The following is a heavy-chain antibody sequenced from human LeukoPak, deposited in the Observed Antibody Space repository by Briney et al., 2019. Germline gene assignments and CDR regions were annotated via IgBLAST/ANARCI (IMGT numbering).Heavy chain of an antibody. D-gene: IGHD2-2*01. CDR3: ARDHCSSSSCPGDYYMDV. CDR1: GGSISSYS. J-gene: IGHJ6*03. Sequence: SETLSLTCTVSGGSISSYSWSWIRQPAGKGLQWIGHIYTSGSTNYNPSLKSRVTISVDRSKNQFSLKLSSVTAADTAVYYCARDHCSSSSCPGDYYMDVWGKGTTVTVSS. V-gene: IGHV4-4*07. CDR2: IYTSGST.